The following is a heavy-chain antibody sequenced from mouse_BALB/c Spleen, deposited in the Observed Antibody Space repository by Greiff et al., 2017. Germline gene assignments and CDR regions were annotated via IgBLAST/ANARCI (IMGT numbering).Heavy chain of an antibody. V-gene: IGHV3-8*02. Sequence: EVKLVESGPSLVKPSQTLSLTCSVTGDSITSGYWNWIRKFPGNKLEYMGYISYSGSTYYNPSLKSRISITRDTSKNQYYLQLNSVTTEDTATYYCARWHYGSSYGFAYWGQGTLVTVSA. CDR2: ISYSGST. CDR3: ARWHYGSSYGFAY. D-gene: IGHD1-1*01. CDR1: GDSITSGY. J-gene: IGHJ3*01.